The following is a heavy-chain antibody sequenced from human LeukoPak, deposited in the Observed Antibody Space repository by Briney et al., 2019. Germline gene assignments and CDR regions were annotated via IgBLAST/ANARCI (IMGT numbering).Heavy chain of an antibody. CDR2: ISNNGGGT. D-gene: IGHD6-19*01. CDR3: APLTVADSLFDY. Sequence: PGESLRLSCAASGFTFSSYAMSWVRQAPGKGLEWVSTISNNGGGTYYADSVKGRFTISRDNSKTTLYLQMNSLRAEDTAIYYCAPLTVADSLFDYWGQGTLVTVSS. CDR1: GFTFSSYA. V-gene: IGHV3-23*01. J-gene: IGHJ4*02.